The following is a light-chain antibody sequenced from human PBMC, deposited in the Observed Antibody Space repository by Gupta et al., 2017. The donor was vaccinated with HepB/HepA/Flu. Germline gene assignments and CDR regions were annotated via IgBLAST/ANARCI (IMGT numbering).Light chain of an antibody. CDR2: GAS. CDR3: QQYLAAPFT. CDR1: PSITSTY. Sequence: IVLTQSPGTVSLAPGERATISCRASPSITSTYLAWYQQKPGQAPRLLIYGASRRATGIPDRFSGSGSGTDFTLTIGSLEPEDVALYFCQQYLAAPFTFGQGTKVDIK. V-gene: IGKV3-20*01. J-gene: IGKJ3*01.